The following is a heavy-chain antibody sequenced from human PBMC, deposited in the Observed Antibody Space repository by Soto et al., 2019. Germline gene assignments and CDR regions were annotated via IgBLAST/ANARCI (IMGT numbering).Heavy chain of an antibody. CDR3: AREKVGTTFFDN. V-gene: IGHV4-38-2*02. Sequence: SETLSLTCNVSGFAIIRGYYWSGVRQPPGKGLEWIGSIYPSVSSYHNPSLESRLTLSIDTSKNQFTLKLASVTAADTALYYCAREKVGTTFFDNWGQGTQVTVSS. CDR2: IYPSVSS. D-gene: IGHD1-1*01. CDR1: GFAIIRGYY. J-gene: IGHJ4*02.